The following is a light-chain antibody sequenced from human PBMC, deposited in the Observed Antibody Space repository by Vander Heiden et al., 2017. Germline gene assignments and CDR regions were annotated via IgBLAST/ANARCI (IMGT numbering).Light chain of an antibody. CDR1: QSLVHIDGNTY. Sequence: DLVLTQTPLSSPVTLGQPASISCKYSQSLVHIDGNTYLSWLQQRPGQPPRLLIYKISNRFSGVPERFSGSGAGTDFTLKISRVEAEDVGVYYCMQTAPLARTFGQGTKVEIK. CDR2: KIS. V-gene: IGKV2-24*01. CDR3: MQTAPLART. J-gene: IGKJ1*01.